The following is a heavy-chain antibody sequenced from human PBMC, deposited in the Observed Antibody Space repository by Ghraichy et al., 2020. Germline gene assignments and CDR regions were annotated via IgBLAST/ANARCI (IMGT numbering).Heavy chain of an antibody. CDR1: GFTVSSNY. J-gene: IGHJ3*02. D-gene: IGHD1-26*01. CDR3: ARVWWEQDAFDI. Sequence: GGSLRLSCAASGFTVSSNYMSWVRQAPGKGLEWVSVIYSGGSTYYADSVKGRFTISRDNSKNTLYLQMNSLRAEDTAVYYCARVWWEQDAFDIWGQGTMVTVSS. V-gene: IGHV3-53*01. CDR2: IYSGGST.